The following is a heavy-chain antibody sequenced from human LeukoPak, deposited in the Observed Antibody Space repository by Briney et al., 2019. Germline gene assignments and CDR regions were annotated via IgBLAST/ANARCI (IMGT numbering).Heavy chain of an antibody. CDR3: TRDVVSLGDS. D-gene: IGHD5/OR15-5a*01. J-gene: IGHJ4*02. Sequence: GRSLRLSCAASGFTLTSYGMHWVRQSPGKGLVWVSHINNDVSLRNYADSVKGRFTISRDIAKNTLYLQMNSLGADDTAMYYCTRDVVSLGDSWGQGTLVSVSS. V-gene: IGHV3-74*01. CDR1: GFTLTSYG. CDR2: INNDVSLR.